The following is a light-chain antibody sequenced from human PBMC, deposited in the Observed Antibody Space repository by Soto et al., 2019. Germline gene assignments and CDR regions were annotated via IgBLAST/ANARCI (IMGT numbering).Light chain of an antibody. J-gene: IGKJ2*01. V-gene: IGKV3-20*01. CDR1: QSVSSSY. CDR2: GAS. Sequence: EIVLTQSPGTLSLSPGERATLSCRASQSVSSSYLAWYQQKPGQAPRLLIYGASSRATGIPDRFSGSGSGTDFTLTISRLEPEDVAVYYCQQYGNSQYTFGQGTKLEIK. CDR3: QQYGNSQYT.